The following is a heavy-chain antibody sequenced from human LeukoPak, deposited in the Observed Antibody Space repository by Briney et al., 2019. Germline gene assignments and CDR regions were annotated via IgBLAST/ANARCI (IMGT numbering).Heavy chain of an antibody. CDR3: ARWVSGDWLDP. J-gene: IGHJ5*02. D-gene: IGHD6-25*01. V-gene: IGHV1-18*01. Sequence: GGPVEGSRKGSCFTLSRYGISWGGPGPGQGVEWMGWISAYNGNTNYAQKLQGRVTMTTDTSTSTAYMELRSLRSDDTAVYYCARWVSGDWLDPWGQGTLVTVSS. CDR1: CFTLSRYG. CDR2: ISAYNGNT.